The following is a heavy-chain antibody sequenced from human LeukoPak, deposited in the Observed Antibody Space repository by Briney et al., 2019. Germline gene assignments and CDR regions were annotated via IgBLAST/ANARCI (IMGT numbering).Heavy chain of an antibody. J-gene: IGHJ6*03. V-gene: IGHV3-7*01. D-gene: IGHD3-3*01. Sequence: GGSLRLSCAASGFTFSSYWMSWVRQAPGKGLEWVANIKQDGSEKYYVDSVKGRFTISRDNAKNSLYLQMNSLRAEDTAVYYCARLRFLEFYYYYYYMDVWDKGTTVTVSS. CDR2: IKQDGSEK. CDR3: ARLRFLEFYYYYYYMDV. CDR1: GFTFSSYW.